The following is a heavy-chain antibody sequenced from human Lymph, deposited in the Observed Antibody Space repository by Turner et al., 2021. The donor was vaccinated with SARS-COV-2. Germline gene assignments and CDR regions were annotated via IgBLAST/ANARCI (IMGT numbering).Heavy chain of an antibody. CDR1: GSTLTELS. CDR2: VDPEDGKT. Sequence: QVQLVQSGAEVKKPGASVKVSCKVSGSTLTELSMHWVRQAPGKGLEWMGGVDPEDGKTIYAQKFQGRVTMTEDTSTDTAYMELSSLRSEDTAVYYCATVLCSGGSCYYYGMDVWGQGTTVTVSS. D-gene: IGHD2-15*01. J-gene: IGHJ6*02. V-gene: IGHV1-24*01. CDR3: ATVLCSGGSCYYYGMDV.